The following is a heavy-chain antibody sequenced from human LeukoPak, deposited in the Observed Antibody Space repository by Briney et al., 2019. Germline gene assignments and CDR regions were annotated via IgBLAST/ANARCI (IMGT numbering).Heavy chain of an antibody. CDR1: GFTLSNYT. V-gene: IGHV3-48*02. J-gene: IGHJ4*02. D-gene: IGHD2-2*01. CDR3: ARDSPARPNPKKEYPIGDY. Sequence: GGSLRLSCAASGFTLSNYTMNWVRQAPGKGLEWVSYISSSGSTIYYADSVKGRFTTSRDNAKNSLYLQMNSLRDEDTAVYYCARDSPARPNPKKEYPIGDYWGQGTLVTVSS. CDR2: ISSSGSTI.